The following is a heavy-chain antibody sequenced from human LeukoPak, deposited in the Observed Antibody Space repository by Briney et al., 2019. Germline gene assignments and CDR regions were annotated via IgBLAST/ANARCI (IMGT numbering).Heavy chain of an antibody. CDR3: AKDRGITMVRGVITL. CDR2: ISGSGGST. D-gene: IGHD3-10*01. CDR1: GFTFSSYA. Sequence: PGGSLGLSCAASGFTFSSYAMSWVRQAPGKGLEWVSAISGSGGSTYYADSVKGRFTISRDNSKNTLYLQMNSLRAEDTAVYYCAKDRGITMVRGVITLWGQGTLVTVSS. J-gene: IGHJ4*02. V-gene: IGHV3-23*01.